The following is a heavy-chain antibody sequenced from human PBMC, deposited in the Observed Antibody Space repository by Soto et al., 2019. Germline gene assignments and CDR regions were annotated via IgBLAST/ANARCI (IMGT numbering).Heavy chain of an antibody. V-gene: IGHV4-61*01. D-gene: IGHD1-26*01. CDR2: IYYSGST. CDR3: ASGSYGSYYYYGMDV. Sequence: SETLSLTCTVSGGSVVSGSYYFVCIREPPGKGLEWIGYIYYSGSTNYNPSLKSRVTISVDTSKNQFSLKLSSVTAADTAVYYCASGSYGSYYYYGMDVWGQGTTVTVSS. CDR1: GGSVVSGSYY. J-gene: IGHJ6*02.